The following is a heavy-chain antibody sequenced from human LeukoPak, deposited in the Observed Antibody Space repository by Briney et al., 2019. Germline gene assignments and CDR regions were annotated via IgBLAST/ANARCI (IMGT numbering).Heavy chain of an antibody. D-gene: IGHD2-2*01. CDR1: GYPVTRYG. V-gene: IGHV1-2*02. CDR3: ARGPIVVVPAATDAFDI. Sequence: ASVKVSCTASGYPVTRYGISWVRQAPGQGLEWMGWINLNSGGTNYAQKFQGRVTMTRDTSISTAYMELSRLRSDDTAVYYCARGPIVVVPAATDAFDIWGEGTMVTVSS. J-gene: IGHJ3*02. CDR2: INLNSGGT.